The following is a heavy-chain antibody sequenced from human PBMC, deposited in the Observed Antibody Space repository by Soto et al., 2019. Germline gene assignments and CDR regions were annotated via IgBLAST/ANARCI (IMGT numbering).Heavy chain of an antibody. J-gene: IGHJ3*02. CDR3: ARGGPPKYCSGGSCRSLRDAFDI. CDR1: GYTFTGYY. D-gene: IGHD2-15*01. CDR2: INPNSGGT. Sequence: QVQLVQSGAEVKKPGASVKVSCKASGYTFTGYYMHWVRQAPGQGLEWMGWINPNSGGTNYAQKFQGWVTMTRDTSISTAYMELSRLRSDDTAVYYCARGGPPKYCSGGSCRSLRDAFDIWGQGTMVTVSS. V-gene: IGHV1-2*04.